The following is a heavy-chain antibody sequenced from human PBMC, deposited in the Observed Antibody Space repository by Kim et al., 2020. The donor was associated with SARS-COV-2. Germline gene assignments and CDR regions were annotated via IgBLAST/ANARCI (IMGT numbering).Heavy chain of an antibody. Sequence: SETLSLTCAVYGGSFSGYYWSWIRQPPGKGLEWIGEINHSGSTNYNPSLKSRVTISVDTSKNQFSLKLSSVTAADTAVYYCARGLQLARAFDIWGQGTMV. J-gene: IGHJ3*02. CDR2: INHSGST. CDR1: GGSFSGYY. V-gene: IGHV4-34*01. CDR3: ARGLQLARAFDI. D-gene: IGHD5-18*01.